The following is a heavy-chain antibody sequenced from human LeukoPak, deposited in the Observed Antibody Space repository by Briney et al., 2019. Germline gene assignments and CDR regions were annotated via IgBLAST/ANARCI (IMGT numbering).Heavy chain of an antibody. D-gene: IGHD3-3*01. Sequence: GESLKISCTGSGYSFTGYWIGWVRQMPGKGLEWMGIIYPGDSDTRYSPSFQGQVTISADKSISTAYLQWSSLKASDTAMYYCARRPAYDFWSGYTQGNWFDPWGQGTLVTVSS. V-gene: IGHV5-51*01. J-gene: IGHJ5*02. CDR2: IYPGDSDT. CDR1: GYSFTGYW. CDR3: ARRPAYDFWSGYTQGNWFDP.